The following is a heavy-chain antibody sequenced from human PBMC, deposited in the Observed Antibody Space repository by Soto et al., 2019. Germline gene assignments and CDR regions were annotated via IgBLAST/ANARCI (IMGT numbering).Heavy chain of an antibody. CDR3: AGFDLHIY. D-gene: IGHD3-3*01. CDR1: GFILSDYY. Sequence: GGSLRLSCAVSGFILSDYYMSWIRQAPGKGLEWVSYINSGGTTLHYADSVKGRFTISRDTVKNTLYLQMSSLRAEDTAIYYYAGFDLHIYWGQGALVTVSS. J-gene: IGHJ4*02. CDR2: INSGGTTL. V-gene: IGHV3-11*01.